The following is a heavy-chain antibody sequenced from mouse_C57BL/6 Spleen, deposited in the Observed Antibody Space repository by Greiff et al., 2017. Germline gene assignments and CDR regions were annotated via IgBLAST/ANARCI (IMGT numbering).Heavy chain of an antibody. CDR2: IDPETGGT. CDR3: TRYAVLTGTFAY. CDR1: GYTFTDYE. Sequence: VQLQQSGAELVRPGASVTLSCKASGYTFTDYEIHWVKQTPVHGLEWIGAIDPETGGTAYNQKFKGKAILTADKSSSTAYMELRSLTSEDSAVYYGTRYAVLTGTFAYWGQGTLVTVSA. D-gene: IGHD4-1*01. J-gene: IGHJ3*01. V-gene: IGHV1-15*01.